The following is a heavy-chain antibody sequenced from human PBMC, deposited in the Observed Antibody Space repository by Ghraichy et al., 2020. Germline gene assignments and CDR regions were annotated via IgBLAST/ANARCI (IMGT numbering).Heavy chain of an antibody. V-gene: IGHV4-38-2*02. CDR1: GYSISSGYY. D-gene: IGHD4-17*01. CDR3: ARHRSYGDYISG. Sequence: SETLSLTCTVSGYSISSGYYWGWIRQPPGKGLEWIGTIYHSGTTYYNPSLKSRVTISVDTSKNQFSLKLNSVTAADTAGYYCARHRSYGDYISGWGQGTLVTVSS. J-gene: IGHJ4*02. CDR2: IYHSGTT.